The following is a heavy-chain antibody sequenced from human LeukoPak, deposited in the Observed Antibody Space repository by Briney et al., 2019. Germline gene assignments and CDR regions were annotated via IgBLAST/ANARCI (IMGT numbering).Heavy chain of an antibody. CDR1: GFTFTTYG. V-gene: IGHV3-23*01. CDR3: AKGGLGYCSSTSCHRLLYFDY. CDR2: IGGSGTRT. D-gene: IGHD2-2*02. J-gene: IGHJ4*02. Sequence: GGSLRLSCSASGFTFTTYGMNWVRQAPGKGLEWVSGIGGSGTRTYYADSVKGRFTISRDNSKNTLYLQMNSLRAEDTAVYYCAKGGLGYCSSTSCHRLLYFDYWGQGTLVTVSS.